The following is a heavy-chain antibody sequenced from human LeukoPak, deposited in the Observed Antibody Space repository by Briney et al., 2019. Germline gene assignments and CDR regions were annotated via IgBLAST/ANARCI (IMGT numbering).Heavy chain of an antibody. CDR1: GFTFSSYA. Sequence: QAGGSLRLSCAASGFTFSSYAMSWVRQAPGKGLEWVSAISGSGGSTYYADSVKGRFTISRDNSKNTLYLQMNSLRAEDTAVYYCAKDPLGTPTNWFDPWGQGTLVTVSS. D-gene: IGHD7-27*01. J-gene: IGHJ5*02. CDR3: AKDPLGTPTNWFDP. CDR2: ISGSGGST. V-gene: IGHV3-23*01.